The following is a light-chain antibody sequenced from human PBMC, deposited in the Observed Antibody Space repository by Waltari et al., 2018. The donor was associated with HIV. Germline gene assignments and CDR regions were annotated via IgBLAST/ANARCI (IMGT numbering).Light chain of an antibody. CDR2: CAS. Sequence: ENVLTESTDYQSVTLKEKVTSTCRASQSIGSSLHWYQQKPDQSPKLLIKCASQTTTGVPSRFSGSGSGTEFTLTINTLEPEDAAAYYCQQNNSFPISFGQGTRLEIK. CDR1: QSIGSS. CDR3: QQNNSFPIS. J-gene: IGKJ5*01. V-gene: IGKV6D-21*02.